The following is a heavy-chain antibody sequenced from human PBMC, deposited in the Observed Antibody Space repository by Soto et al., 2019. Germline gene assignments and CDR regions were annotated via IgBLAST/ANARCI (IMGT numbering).Heavy chain of an antibody. V-gene: IGHV3-30*04. D-gene: IGHD2-21*02. CDR3: AREPYGDSQYVDY. J-gene: IGHJ4*02. CDR1: GFTFNSLS. CDR2: ISHDGRVT. Sequence: QVQLVESGGGMVQPGTSLRLSCAASGFTFNSLSLHWVRQRPDKGLELVAVISHDGRVTFYADFVKGRFTVSRDNSKNTIYLHVNSLRAEDTAVYYCAREPYGDSQYVDYWGQGPRVTVSS.